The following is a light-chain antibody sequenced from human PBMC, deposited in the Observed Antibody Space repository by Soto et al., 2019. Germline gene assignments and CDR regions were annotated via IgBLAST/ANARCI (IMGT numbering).Light chain of an antibody. CDR3: ATWDDSLNGYV. CDR2: SNN. Sequence: SGLTQPPSASESPGQRVTISCSGSSSNVGSNAVNWYQQLPGTAPTLLIYSNNERLSGVPDRFSGSKSGTSASLAISGLQSEDEADYYCATWDDSLNGYVFGTGTKV. J-gene: IGLJ1*01. CDR1: SSNVGSNA. V-gene: IGLV1-44*01.